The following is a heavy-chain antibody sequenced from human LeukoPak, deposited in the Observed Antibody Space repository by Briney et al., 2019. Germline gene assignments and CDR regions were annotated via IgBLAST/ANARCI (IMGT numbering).Heavy chain of an antibody. CDR3: TPGGKDYVH. J-gene: IGHJ4*02. CDR2: VKSKSDGGTA. CDR1: GFTVSNNY. Sequence: PGGSLRLSCAASGFTVSNNYMNWVRLAPGKGLEWVGRVKSKSDGGTAEYAAPVKGRFTISRDDSKNTLYVQMSSLKIEDTALYYCTPGGKDYVHWGQGTLVTVSS. V-gene: IGHV3-15*07. D-gene: IGHD4-17*01.